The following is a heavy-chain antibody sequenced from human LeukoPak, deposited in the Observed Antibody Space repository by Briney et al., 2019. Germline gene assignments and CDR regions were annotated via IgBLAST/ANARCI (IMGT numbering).Heavy chain of an antibody. Sequence: PGGSLRLSCAASGFTFSDYWMHWVRQAPGKGLEWVSAISGSGGSTYYADSVKGRFTISRDNSKNTLYLQMNSLRAEDTAVYYCAKDWATVVPYFDYWGQGTLVTVSS. CDR1: GFTFSDYW. J-gene: IGHJ4*02. CDR2: ISGSGGST. V-gene: IGHV3-23*01. D-gene: IGHD4-23*01. CDR3: AKDWATVVPYFDY.